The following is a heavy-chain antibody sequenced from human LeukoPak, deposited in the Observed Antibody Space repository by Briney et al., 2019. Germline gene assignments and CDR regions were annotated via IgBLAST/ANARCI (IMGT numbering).Heavy chain of an antibody. D-gene: IGHD2-21*02. V-gene: IGHV3-23*01. CDR2: ISASVGST. Sequence: GGSLRLSCAASGFTFSSYAMSWVRQAPGKGLEWVSSISASVGSTYYADSVKGRFTVSRDNSKNTLFLQMNSLRAEDTGLYYCAKDWQRPDHCGGDCLDYWGQGTLVTVSS. CDR3: AKDWQRPDHCGGDCLDY. J-gene: IGHJ4*02. CDR1: GFTFSSYA.